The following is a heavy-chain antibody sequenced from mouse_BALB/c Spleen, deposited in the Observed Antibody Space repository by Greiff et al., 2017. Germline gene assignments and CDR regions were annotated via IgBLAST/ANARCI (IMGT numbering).Heavy chain of an antibody. CDR2: IYPGGGYT. D-gene: IGHD2-1*01. CDR1: GYTFTNYW. Sequence: QVQLQQSGAELVRPGTSVKISCKASGYTFTNYWLGWVKQRPGHGLEWIGDIYPGGGYTNYNEKFKGKATLTADTSSSTAYMQLSSLTSEDSAVYYCARDGNYAYFDYWGQGTTLTVSS. V-gene: IGHV1-63*02. J-gene: IGHJ2*01. CDR3: ARDGNYAYFDY.